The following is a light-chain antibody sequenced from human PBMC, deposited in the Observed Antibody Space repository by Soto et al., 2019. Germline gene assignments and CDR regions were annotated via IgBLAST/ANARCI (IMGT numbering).Light chain of an antibody. CDR1: SSDVGGYNF. V-gene: IGLV2-14*03. Sequence: QSALTQPASVSGSPGQSITISCTGTSSDVGGYNFVSWYQQHPGNAPKLMIYDVTIRPSGVSDRFSGSKSGNTASLTISGLQAEDEADYYCTSYTTSNTPAVVFGGGTKVTVL. CDR2: DVT. J-gene: IGLJ2*01. CDR3: TSYTTSNTPAVV.